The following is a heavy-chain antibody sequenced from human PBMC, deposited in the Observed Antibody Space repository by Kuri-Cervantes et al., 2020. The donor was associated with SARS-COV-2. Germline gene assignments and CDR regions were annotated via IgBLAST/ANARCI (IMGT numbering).Heavy chain of an antibody. CDR3: ARANAEVPAAIIQTAYYYYMDV. D-gene: IGHD2-2*01. V-gene: IGHV1-2*02. CDR1: GYTFTGYY. CDR2: INPNSGGT. Sequence: ASVKVSCKASGYTFTGYYMHWVRQAPGQGLEWMGWINPNSGGTNYAQKFQGRVTMTRDTSISTAYMELSRLRSDDTAVYYCARANAEVPAAIIQTAYYYYMDVWGKGTTVTVSS. J-gene: IGHJ6*03.